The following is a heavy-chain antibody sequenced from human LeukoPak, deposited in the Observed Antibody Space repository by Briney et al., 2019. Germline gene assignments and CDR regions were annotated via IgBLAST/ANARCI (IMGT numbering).Heavy chain of an antibody. J-gene: IGHJ4*03. D-gene: IGHD2-8*02. CDR1: GYTFTDYY. CDR2: INPNTGAT. V-gene: IGHV1-2*02. CDR3: ARDLGASTGAPWYYFDY. Sequence: ASVKVSCKTSGYTFTDYYFHWVRQVPGQGLECMGWINPNTGATNYPQKFQGRVTVTRDMSISTAYMELTSLRSDDTAVYYCARDLGASTGAPWYYFDYWGQGTLVTVSS.